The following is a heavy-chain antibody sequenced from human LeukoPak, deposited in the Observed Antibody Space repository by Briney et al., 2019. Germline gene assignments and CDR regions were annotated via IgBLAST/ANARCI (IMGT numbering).Heavy chain of an antibody. CDR3: AREIGY. CDR1: GGSISSGSYY. J-gene: IGHJ4*02. Sequence: SQTLSLTCTVSGGSISSGSYYWSWIRQPAGKGLEWIGRIYTSGSTNYNPSLKSRVTISVDTSKNQFSLKLSSVTAADTAVYYCAREIGYWSQGTLVTVSS. CDR2: IYTSGST. D-gene: IGHD2/OR15-2a*01. V-gene: IGHV4-61*02.